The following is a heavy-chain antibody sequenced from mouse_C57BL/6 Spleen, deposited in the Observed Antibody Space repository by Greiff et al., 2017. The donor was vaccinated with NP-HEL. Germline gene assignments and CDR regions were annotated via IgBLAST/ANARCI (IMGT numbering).Heavy chain of an antibody. Sequence: EVHLVESGGGLVQPGGSMKLSCVASGFTFSNYWMNWVRQSPEKGLEWVAQIRLKSDNYATHYAESVKGRFTISRDDSKSSVYLQMNNLRAEDTGIYYCTTPYDGYYYAMDYWGQGTSVTVSS. V-gene: IGHV6-3*01. CDR2: IRLKSDNYAT. CDR3: TTPYDGYYYAMDY. D-gene: IGHD2-3*01. CDR1: GFTFSNYW. J-gene: IGHJ4*01.